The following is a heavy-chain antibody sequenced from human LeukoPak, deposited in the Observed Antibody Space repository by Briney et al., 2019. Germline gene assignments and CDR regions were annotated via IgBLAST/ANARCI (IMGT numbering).Heavy chain of an antibody. V-gene: IGHV6-1*01. J-gene: IGHJ1*01. D-gene: IGHD3-10*01. CDR2: TYYRSKWDS. CDR1: GDSVSSTSAA. Sequence: SQTLSLTCAISGDSVSSTSAAWNWIRQSPSRGLEWLGRTYYRSKWDSDYALSVKSRVTINADTSKNQISLHLLSVTPEDTAVYYCARDRGVAGYFQHWGQGTLVTVSS. CDR3: ARDRGVAGYFQH.